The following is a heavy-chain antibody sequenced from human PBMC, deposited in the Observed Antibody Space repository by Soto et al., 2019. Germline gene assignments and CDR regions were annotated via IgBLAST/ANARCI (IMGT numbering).Heavy chain of an antibody. Sequence: LRLSCAASGFTFSSYTMHWVRQAPGKGLEWVAVISYDGSNKYYADSVKGRFTISRDNSKNTLYLQMNSLRAEDTAVYYCARDLAVAINGYYYYYGMDVWGQGTTVTVSS. CDR1: GFTFSSYT. CDR3: ARDLAVAINGYYYYYGMDV. CDR2: ISYDGSNK. J-gene: IGHJ6*02. D-gene: IGHD6-19*01. V-gene: IGHV3-30-3*01.